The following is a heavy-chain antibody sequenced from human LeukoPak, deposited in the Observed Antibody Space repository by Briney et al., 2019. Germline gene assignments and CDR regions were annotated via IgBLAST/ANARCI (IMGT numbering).Heavy chain of an antibody. V-gene: IGHV3-43*02. Sequence: GGSLRLSCVASGFTVDDYALHWVRQAPGKGLEWISVISGDGDNTHYADSVKGRFTISRDSSKNSLYLQMSSLRADDTALYYCAKGVRSGTYYNCFDPWGQGTLVTVSS. CDR2: ISGDGDNT. CDR1: GFTVDDYA. CDR3: AKGVRSGTYYNCFDP. J-gene: IGHJ5*02. D-gene: IGHD1-26*01.